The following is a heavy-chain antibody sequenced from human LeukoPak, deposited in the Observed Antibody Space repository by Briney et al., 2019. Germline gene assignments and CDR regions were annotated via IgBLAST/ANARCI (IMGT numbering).Heavy chain of an antibody. CDR1: GFTFSSHA. CDR3: VRSSSGWYDN. CDR2: ITSNGGST. J-gene: IGHJ5*02. D-gene: IGHD6-19*01. V-gene: IGHV3-64*02. Sequence: GGSLRLSCPASGFTFSSHAMHWIRQAPGKGLEYVSSITSNGGSTYYADSVRGRFTISRDNSRNTLYLQMGSLRTDDMAVYYCVRSSSGWYDNCGEGTLVTVSS.